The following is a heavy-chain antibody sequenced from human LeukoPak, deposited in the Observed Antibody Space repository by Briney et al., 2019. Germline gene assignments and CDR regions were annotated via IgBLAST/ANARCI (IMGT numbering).Heavy chain of an antibody. J-gene: IGHJ4*02. CDR1: GFYLGTSGVG. D-gene: IGHD3-9*01. CDR2: IYWNDDK. CDR3: AHIASYYKILTGYFVY. V-gene: IGHV2-5*01. Sequence: ESGPTLVKPTQTLTLTFTFTGFYLGTSGVGVGWIRQPPGKALEWLALIYWNDDKRYSPSLKSRLTITKDTSKNQVVRTMTNMDPVDTATYYCAHIASYYKILTGYFVYRGQGTLVTVSS.